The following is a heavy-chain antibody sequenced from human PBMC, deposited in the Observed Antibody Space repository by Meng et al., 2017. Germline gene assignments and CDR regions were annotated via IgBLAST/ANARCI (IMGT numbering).Heavy chain of an antibody. CDR2: ISSSGTTR. V-gene: IGHV3-11*04. Sequence: GGSLRLSCAASGFTVSTNYLTWVRQAPGKGLEWLSYISSSGTTRNYADSVKGRFTISRDNAKNSLFLEMNSLRADDTAVYYCARDGSTVTTNYFYGMDVWGQGTTVTVSS. CDR3: ARDGSTVTTNYFYGMDV. CDR1: GFTVSTNY. J-gene: IGHJ6*02. D-gene: IGHD4-17*01.